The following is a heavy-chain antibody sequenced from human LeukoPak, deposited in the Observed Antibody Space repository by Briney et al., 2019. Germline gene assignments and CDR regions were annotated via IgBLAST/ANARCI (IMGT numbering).Heavy chain of an antibody. CDR3: ATSDRPGFGSHDY. V-gene: IGHV3-48*04. D-gene: IGHD3-10*01. CDR1: GLSFSKYR. Sequence: GGSMKLSCVVSGLSFSKYRMNWVRQAPGKGPEWISDISGSSSVTNYADSVKGRFTISKDNDKNSLSLQMNSLRAEDTAVYYCATSDRPGFGSHDYWGQGTLVTVSS. J-gene: IGHJ4*02. CDR2: ISGSSSVT.